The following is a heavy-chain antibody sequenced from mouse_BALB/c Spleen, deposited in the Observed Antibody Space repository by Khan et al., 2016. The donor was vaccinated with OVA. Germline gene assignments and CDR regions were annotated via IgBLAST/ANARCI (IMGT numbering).Heavy chain of an antibody. J-gene: IGHJ2*01. D-gene: IGHD1-1*01. CDR1: GYSITSDDA. CDR2: ISYSGNT. Sequence: ESGPGLVKPSQSLSLTCTVTGYSITSDDAWNWIRQFPGNKLEWMGFISYSGNTNYNPSLKSRFSITRDTSKNQFFLQLNSVTTEDTATYYCARIYGGDFDYWGQGTTLTVSS. V-gene: IGHV3-2*02. CDR3: ARIYGGDFDY.